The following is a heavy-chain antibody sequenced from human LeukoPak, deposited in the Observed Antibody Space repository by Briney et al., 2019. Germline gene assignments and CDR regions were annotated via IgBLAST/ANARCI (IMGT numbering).Heavy chain of an antibody. CDR2: IYYNGNT. J-gene: IGHJ4*02. V-gene: IGHV4-59*01. Sequence: SETLSLTCTVSGGSISSYYWSWIRQPPGKGLEWIGYIYYNGNTNYKPSLKSRVTISPDTSKNQFSLKLRSVTTADTAVYHCARGGYYYGGDYWGQGTLVTVSS. D-gene: IGHD3-10*01. CDR1: GGSISSYY. CDR3: ARGGYYYGGDY.